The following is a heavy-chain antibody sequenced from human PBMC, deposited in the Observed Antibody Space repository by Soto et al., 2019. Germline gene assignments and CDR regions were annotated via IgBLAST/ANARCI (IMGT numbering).Heavy chain of an antibody. CDR3: ARDNDVLRFLEWSNTNNYYMDV. Sequence: GGSLRLSCAASGFTFSSYSMNWVRQAPGKGLEWVSSISSSSSYIYYADSVKGRFTISRDNAKNSLYLKMNSLRAEDTAVYYCARDNDVLRFLEWSNTNNYYMDVWGKGTTVTVSS. CDR1: GFTFSSYS. V-gene: IGHV3-21*01. CDR2: ISSSSSYI. J-gene: IGHJ6*03. D-gene: IGHD3-3*01.